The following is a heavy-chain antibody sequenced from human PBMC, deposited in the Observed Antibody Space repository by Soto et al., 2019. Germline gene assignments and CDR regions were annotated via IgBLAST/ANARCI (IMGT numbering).Heavy chain of an antibody. CDR2: IHHSGRT. CDR3: ARGGDWQFDY. J-gene: IGHJ4*02. V-gene: IGHV4-4*02. Sequence: QVQLQESGPGLVKPSGTLSLTCAVSGDSISSDKWWSWVRQPPGKGLEWIGEIHHSGRTNYNPSLKSRVTILVEKSKNQVSLELSSMTAADTAVYYCARGGDWQFDYWGQGNLVTVSS. CDR1: GDSISSDKW. D-gene: IGHD2-21*02.